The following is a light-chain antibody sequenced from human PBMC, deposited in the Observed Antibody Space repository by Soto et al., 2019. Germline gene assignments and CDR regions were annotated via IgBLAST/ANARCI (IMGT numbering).Light chain of an antibody. J-gene: IGKJ1*01. Sequence: EIVLTQSPGILALSPGERATVSCRASQRVSSSYLAWYQQKPGQAPRLLIYSASSRATGVPDRFSGSGSGKDFTLTISRLEPEDFAVYYCHQYGRSPWTFGQGTKVEIK. V-gene: IGKV3-20*01. CDR3: HQYGRSPWT. CDR2: SAS. CDR1: QRVSSSY.